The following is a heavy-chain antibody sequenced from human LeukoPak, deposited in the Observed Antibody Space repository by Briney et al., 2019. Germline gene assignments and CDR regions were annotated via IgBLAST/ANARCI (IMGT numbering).Heavy chain of an antibody. Sequence: SETLSLTCTVSGGSINSYYWSWIRQPPGKGLEWIGYIYYSGSTNYNPSLKSRVTISVDTSKNQFSLKLSSVTAADTAVYYCARNTGIAAALSPKELLALAPGFDPWGQGTLVTVSS. V-gene: IGHV4-59*01. J-gene: IGHJ5*02. CDR3: ARNTGIAAALSPKELLALAPGFDP. CDR2: IYYSGST. CDR1: GGSINSYY. D-gene: IGHD6-13*01.